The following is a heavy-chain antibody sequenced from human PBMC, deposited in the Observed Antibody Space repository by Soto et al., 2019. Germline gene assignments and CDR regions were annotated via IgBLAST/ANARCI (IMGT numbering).Heavy chain of an antibody. Sequence: PSEPLSLTCTFSVSSIIGYYWTSIRHSPERCLEWIGYIHYSGSANYNPSLNSRLTMSVDRSKSQFSMKLASVTAADTAVYYCARGVGGSAFNWFDPWGQGTVVTVSS. CDR2: IHYSGSA. CDR3: ARGVGGSAFNWFDP. D-gene: IGHD6-19*01. J-gene: IGHJ5*02. CDR1: VSSIIGYY. V-gene: IGHV4-59*12.